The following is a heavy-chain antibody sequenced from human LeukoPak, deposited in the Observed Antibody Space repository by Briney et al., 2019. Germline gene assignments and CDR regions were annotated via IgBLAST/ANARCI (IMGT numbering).Heavy chain of an antibody. CDR1: GGSISSGSYY. CDR3: ATRYYYDSSGYLRGAFDI. D-gene: IGHD3-22*01. V-gene: IGHV4-61*01. CDR2: IYYSGST. J-gene: IGHJ3*02. Sequence: SETLSLTCTVSGGSISSGSYYWSWIRQPPGKGLEWIGYIYYSGSTNYNPSLKSRVTISVDTSKNQFSLKLSSVTAADMAVYYCATRYYYDSSGYLRGAFDIWGQGTMVTVSS.